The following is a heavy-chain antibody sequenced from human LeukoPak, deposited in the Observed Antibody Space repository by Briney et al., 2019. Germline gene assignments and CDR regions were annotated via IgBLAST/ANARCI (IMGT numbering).Heavy chain of an antibody. Sequence: PSETLSLTCTVSGGSISSSSYYWGWIRQPPGKGLEWIGSIYYSGSTYYNPSLKSRVTISVDTSKNQFSLKLSSVTAADTAVYYCARQRVSSQQLGYNWFDPWGQGTLVTVSS. CDR1: GGSISSSSYY. J-gene: IGHJ5*02. D-gene: IGHD6-13*01. V-gene: IGHV4-39*01. CDR3: ARQRVSSQQLGYNWFDP. CDR2: IYYSGST.